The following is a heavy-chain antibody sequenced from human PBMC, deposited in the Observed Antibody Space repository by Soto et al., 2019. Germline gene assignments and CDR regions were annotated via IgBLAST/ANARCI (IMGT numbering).Heavy chain of an antibody. CDR2: ISAYNGNT. CDR1: GYTFTSYG. D-gene: IGHD3-3*01. CDR3: ARHRGVNDFWGGPPPGDYYYGMEV. Sequence: ASVKVSCKASGYTFTSYGISWVRQAPGQGLEWMGWISAYNGNTNYAQKLQGRVTMTTDTSTSTAYMELRSRRSDDTAVYYCARHRGVNDFWGGPPPGDYYYGMEVWGQGTTVTVSS. J-gene: IGHJ6*02. V-gene: IGHV1-18*04.